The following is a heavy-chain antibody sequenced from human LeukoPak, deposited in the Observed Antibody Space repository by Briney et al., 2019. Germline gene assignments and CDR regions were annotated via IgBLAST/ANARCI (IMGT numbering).Heavy chain of an antibody. Sequence: SETLSLTCTVSGGSISSYYWSWIRQPPGKGLEWIGYIYYSGSTNYNPSLKSRVTISVNTSKNQFSLKLSSVTAADTAVYYCARVMYSSSSFGVDYYYYYMDVWGKGTMVTVSS. CDR1: GGSISSYY. V-gene: IGHV4-59*08. CDR2: IYYSGST. J-gene: IGHJ6*03. D-gene: IGHD6-6*01. CDR3: ARVMYSSSSFGVDYYYYYMDV.